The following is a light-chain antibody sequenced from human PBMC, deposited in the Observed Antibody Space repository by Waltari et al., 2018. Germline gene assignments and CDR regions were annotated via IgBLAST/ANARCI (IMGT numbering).Light chain of an antibody. CDR1: SSNIGNNY. CDR2: ENN. J-gene: IGLJ2*01. V-gene: IGLV1-51*02. Sequence: QSVLTHPPSVSAAPGQKVTVSCSVTSSNIGNNYVSWYQQLPGTAPKLLIYENNQRPAGIPDRFSGTKSDTSATIGITRLQTGDEDDYYCETWDSSLSAVVFGGGTKLTVL. CDR3: ETWDSSLSAVV.